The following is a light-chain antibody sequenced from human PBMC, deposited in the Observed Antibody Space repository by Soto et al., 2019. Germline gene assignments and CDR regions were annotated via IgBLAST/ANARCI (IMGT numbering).Light chain of an antibody. CDR1: SSNIGSNY. Sequence: QSVLTQPPSASGTPGQRVTISCSGSSSNIGSNYVYWYQQLPGTAPKLLIYRNNQRPSGVPDRFSGSKSGTSASLAISGLRSEDEADYYWAAWDDNMIGLYVFGTGTKVTVL. CDR3: AAWDDNMIGLYV. V-gene: IGLV1-47*01. CDR2: RNN. J-gene: IGLJ1*01.